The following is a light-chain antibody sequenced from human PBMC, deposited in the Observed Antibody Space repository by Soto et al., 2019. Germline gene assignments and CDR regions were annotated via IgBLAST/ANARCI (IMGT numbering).Light chain of an antibody. J-gene: IGKJ3*01. CDR2: AAS. CDR3: EQLNSYPRT. CDR1: QGISTY. Sequence: DIQLTQSPSFPSASVGDSVTITCRASQGISTYLAWYQQKPGKAPKLLIYAASTLQSGVPSRFSGSGSGTEFTLTISSRQPEDFAMYYCEQLNSYPRTFGRGTIVDIK. V-gene: IGKV1-9*01.